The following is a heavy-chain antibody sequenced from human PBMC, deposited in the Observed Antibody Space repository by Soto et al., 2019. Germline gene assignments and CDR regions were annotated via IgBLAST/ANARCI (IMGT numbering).Heavy chain of an antibody. CDR2: IIPIFGTA. CDR1: GGCNSIDA. J-gene: IGHJ4*02. D-gene: IGHD5-12*01. V-gene: IGHV1-69*06. CDR3: ARDFRPPFGYDTAPHFDY. Sequence: ALVKGYCPAAGGCNSIDALGWGRKAHEQGLEWMGGIIPIFGTATYAQKFQGRVTITADKSTSTAYRELSRLRSEDPAVYYCARDFRPPFGYDTAPHFDYWGQGYLV.